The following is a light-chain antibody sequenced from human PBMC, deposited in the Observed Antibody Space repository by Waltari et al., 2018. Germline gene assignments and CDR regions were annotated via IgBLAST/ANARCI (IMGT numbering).Light chain of an antibody. CDR1: SSDVGDYSY. CDR2: DVS. Sequence: QSALTQPASVSGSPGQSITISCTGTSSDVGDYSYVSWYQQHPGKAPKLMIYDVSERASGVSNRFSGSKSGNTASLTFSVLQAEDEADYYCTSYSSDTTHVVFGGGTKLTVL. V-gene: IGLV2-14*01. CDR3: TSYSSDTTHVV. J-gene: IGLJ2*01.